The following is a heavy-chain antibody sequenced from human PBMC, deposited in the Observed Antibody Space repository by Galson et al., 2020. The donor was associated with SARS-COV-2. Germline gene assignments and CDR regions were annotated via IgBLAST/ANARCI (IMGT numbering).Heavy chain of an antibody. CDR2: ISYDGSNK. D-gene: IGHD3-22*01. CDR1: GFTFSSYG. V-gene: IGHV3-30*18. Sequence: LSLTCAASGFTFSSYGMHWVRQAPGKGLEWVAAISYDGSNKYYVDSVKGRFTISRDNSKYILYLQLNSLRAEDTSVYYCAKDFGYHYDSGGYYPHWFDPWGQGTLVTVSS. J-gene: IGHJ5*02. CDR3: AKDFGYHYDSGGYYPHWFDP.